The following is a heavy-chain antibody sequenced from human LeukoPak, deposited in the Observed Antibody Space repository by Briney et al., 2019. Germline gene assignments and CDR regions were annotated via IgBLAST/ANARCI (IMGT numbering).Heavy chain of an antibody. Sequence: GSLRLSCAASGFTFSSYSMNWVRQAPGKGLEWVSSISSSSSYIYYADSVKGRFTISRDNAKNSLYLQMNSLRAEDTAVYYCARDDYAYYYYGMDVWGQGTTVTVSS. D-gene: IGHD4-17*01. J-gene: IGHJ6*02. CDR2: ISSSSSYI. CDR3: ARDDYAYYYYGMDV. CDR1: GFTFSSYS. V-gene: IGHV3-21*01.